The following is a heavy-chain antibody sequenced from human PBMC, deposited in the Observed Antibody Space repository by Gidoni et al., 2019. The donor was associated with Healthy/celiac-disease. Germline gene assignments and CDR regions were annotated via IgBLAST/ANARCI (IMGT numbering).Heavy chain of an antibody. D-gene: IGHD3-16*01. Sequence: EVQLVESGGGLVQPGRSLRLSCAASGFTFDDYAMHWVRQAPGKGLEWVSGISWNSGSIGYADSVKGRFTISRDNAKNSLYLQMNSLRAEDTALYYCAKDIRFWGNFYWGQGTLVTVSS. J-gene: IGHJ4*02. CDR3: AKDIRFWGNFY. CDR2: ISWNSGSI. CDR1: GFTFDDYA. V-gene: IGHV3-9*01.